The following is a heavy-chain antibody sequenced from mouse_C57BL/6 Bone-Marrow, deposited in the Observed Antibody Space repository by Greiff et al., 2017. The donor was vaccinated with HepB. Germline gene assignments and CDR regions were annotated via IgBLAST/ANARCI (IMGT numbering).Heavy chain of an antibody. D-gene: IGHD1-1*01. Sequence: QVQLQQSGAELVKPGASVKLSCKASGYTFTEYTIHWVKQRSGQGLEWIGWFYPGSGSIKYNEKFKSKATLTVDTSSSTAYMQLSSLTSEDSAVYYCADYYGSSYEGYWGQGTTLTVSS. CDR2: FYPGSGSI. J-gene: IGHJ2*01. V-gene: IGHV1-62-2*01. CDR3: ADYYGSSYEGY. CDR1: GYTFTEYT.